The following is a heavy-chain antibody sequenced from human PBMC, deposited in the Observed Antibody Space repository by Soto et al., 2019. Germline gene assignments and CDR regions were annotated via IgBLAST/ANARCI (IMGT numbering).Heavy chain of an antibody. Sequence: GGSLRLSCVVSGLNFSDYAIHWVRRAPGKGLQWVATVSYDGNTKNFAESVKGRFFLSRDKYKNTVYLLMSSLRSEDTALYYCAKDYLGSSNVFDVWGRGTVVTVSS. V-gene: IGHV3-30*18. CDR1: GLNFSDYA. D-gene: IGHD2-2*01. CDR3: AKDYLGSSNVFDV. J-gene: IGHJ3*01. CDR2: VSYDGNTK.